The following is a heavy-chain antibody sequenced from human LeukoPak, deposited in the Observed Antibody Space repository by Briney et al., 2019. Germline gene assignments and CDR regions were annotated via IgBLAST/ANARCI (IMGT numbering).Heavy chain of an antibody. CDR1: GFTFSSYA. J-gene: IGHJ3*02. D-gene: IGHD6-19*01. CDR3: AKGVGPYSSGFDDAFEI. V-gene: IGHV3-23*01. Sequence: GGSLRLSCAASGFTFSSYAMSWVRQAPGKGLEWVSAISGSGGSTYYADSVKGRFTISRDNSKNTLYLQMNSLRAEDTAVYYCAKGVGPYSSGFDDAFEIWGQGTMVTVSS. CDR2: ISGSGGST.